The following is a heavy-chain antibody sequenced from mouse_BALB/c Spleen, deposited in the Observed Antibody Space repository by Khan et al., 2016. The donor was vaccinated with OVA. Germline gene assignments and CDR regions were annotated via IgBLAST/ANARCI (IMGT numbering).Heavy chain of an antibody. CDR1: GYSITTDYA. Sequence: EVQLQESGPGLVKPSQSLSLTCTVTGYSITTDYAWNWIRQFPGNKLEWMGYIRYSGNTKYNPYLKSRISITRDTSKNQFFLQLKSVTTEDTARYYCARVYGGDFDYWGQGTTLTVSS. V-gene: IGHV3-2*02. CDR2: IRYSGNT. J-gene: IGHJ2*01. D-gene: IGHD1-1*01. CDR3: ARVYGGDFDY.